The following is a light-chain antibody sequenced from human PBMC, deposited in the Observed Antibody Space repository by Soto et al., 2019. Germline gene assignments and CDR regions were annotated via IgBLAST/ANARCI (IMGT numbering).Light chain of an antibody. J-gene: IGKJ2*01. CDR1: QSVSSY. CDR3: QERSNWQSYT. Sequence: EIVLTQSPATLSLSPGERATLSCRASQSVSSYLAWYQQKPGQAPRLLIYDASNRATGIPARFSVSGSGTDITLTISSLEPEDFAVYYCQERSNWQSYTFGQGTQLEIK. V-gene: IGKV3-11*01. CDR2: DAS.